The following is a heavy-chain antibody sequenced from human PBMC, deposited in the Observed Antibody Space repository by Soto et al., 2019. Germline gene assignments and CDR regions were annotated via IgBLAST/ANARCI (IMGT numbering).Heavy chain of an antibody. Sequence: GASVKVSCKASGYTFTGYYMHWVRQAPGQGLDWMGWFNPNSGGTNYAQKFQGWVTMTRDTSISTAYMELSRLRSDDTAVYYCARGAPAGTSVHMDVWGKGTTVTVSS. J-gene: IGHJ6*03. D-gene: IGHD1-1*01. CDR2: FNPNSGGT. V-gene: IGHV1-2*04. CDR3: ARGAPAGTSVHMDV. CDR1: GYTFTGYY.